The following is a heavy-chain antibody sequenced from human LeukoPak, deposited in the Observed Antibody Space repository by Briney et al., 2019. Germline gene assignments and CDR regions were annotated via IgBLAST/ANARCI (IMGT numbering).Heavy chain of an antibody. CDR2: IYSGGST. J-gene: IGHJ4*02. CDR1: GFTVSSNY. V-gene: IGHV3-66*04. Sequence: GGSLRLSFAASGFTVSSNYMSWVRQAPGKGLEWVSVIYSGGSTYYADSVKGRFTISRDNSKNTLYLQMNSLRAEDTAVYYCAGLPAYYYDTSGFYFDYWGQGTLVTVSS. D-gene: IGHD3-22*01. CDR3: AGLPAYYYDTSGFYFDY.